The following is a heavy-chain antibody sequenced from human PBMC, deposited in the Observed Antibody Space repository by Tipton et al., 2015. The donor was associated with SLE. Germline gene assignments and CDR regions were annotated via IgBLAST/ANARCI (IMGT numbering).Heavy chain of an antibody. J-gene: IGHJ4*02. D-gene: IGHD3-3*01. Sequence: SLRLSCAASGFTFSNYAMHWVRQAPGKGLEYFSVISNNGGSTYYADSVKGRFTISRDNSKSTLYLQMGSLRAEDMAVYYCARVDDFWSGYYLRAGLDYWGQGTLVTVSS. CDR3: ARVDDFWSGYYLRAGLDY. CDR1: GFTFSNYA. CDR2: ISNNGGST. V-gene: IGHV3-64*02.